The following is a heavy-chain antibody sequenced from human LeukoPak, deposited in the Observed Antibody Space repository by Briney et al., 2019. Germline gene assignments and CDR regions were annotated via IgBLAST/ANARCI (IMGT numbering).Heavy chain of an antibody. Sequence: GGSLRLSCAASGFTFNNYGMHWVRQAPGKGLEWVAIISYDGRNIHYPDSVKGRFTISRDISTDTLWLQMDSLRTEDTAVYYCAKGPLRGTAAAIDYWGQGTLVTVSS. CDR1: GFTFNNYG. CDR3: AKGPLRGTAAAIDY. J-gene: IGHJ4*02. D-gene: IGHD2-2*01. V-gene: IGHV3-30*18. CDR2: ISYDGRNI.